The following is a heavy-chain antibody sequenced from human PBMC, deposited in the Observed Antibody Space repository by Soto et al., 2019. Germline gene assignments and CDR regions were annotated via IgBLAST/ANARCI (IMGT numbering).Heavy chain of an antibody. CDR2: ISYKGVST. D-gene: IGHD5-12*01. CDR1: GFTLRDFS. J-gene: IGHJ3*02. V-gene: IGHV3-64*01. Sequence: EVQLVESGGGLVQPGGSLRLSCAASGFTLRDFSMHWVRQAAGKGLEFVSAISYKGVSTYYANSVKGRFTISRDNSKNTLYLQMGSLRAEDMAVYYCARVSARGQAAFDIWGQGTMVTVSS. CDR3: ARVSARGQAAFDI.